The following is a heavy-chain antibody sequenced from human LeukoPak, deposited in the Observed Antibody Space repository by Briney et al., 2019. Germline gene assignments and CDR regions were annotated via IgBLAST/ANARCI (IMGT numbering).Heavy chain of an antibody. J-gene: IGHJ4*02. V-gene: IGHV4-34*01. Sequence: PSETLSLTCAVYGGSFSGYYWSWIRQPPGKGLEWIGEINHSGSTNYNPSLKSRVTISVDRSKNQFSLKLSSVTAADTAVYYCARGPARFHFGYWGQGTLVTVSS. CDR1: GGSFSGYY. CDR2: INHSGST. CDR3: ARGPARFHFGY.